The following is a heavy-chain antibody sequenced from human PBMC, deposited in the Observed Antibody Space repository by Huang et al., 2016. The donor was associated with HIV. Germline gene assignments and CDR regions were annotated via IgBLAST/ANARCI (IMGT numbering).Heavy chain of an antibody. CDR3: ARHREGPVAYYSGWGSHLNYMDV. V-gene: IGHV4-39*01. D-gene: IGHD3-10*01. Sequence: QLLLQESGPGLVKPSEALALTCAVSGGSIRSSDYHWGWIRQTPGKGLEWIGSIYNRGSTHYSPSLKIRITISVDTSKDLFFLNLTSMTAADTAVYYCARHREGPVAYYSGWGSHLNYMDVWGRGRTVVVSS. CDR1: GGSIRSSDYH. CDR2: IYNRGST. J-gene: IGHJ6*03.